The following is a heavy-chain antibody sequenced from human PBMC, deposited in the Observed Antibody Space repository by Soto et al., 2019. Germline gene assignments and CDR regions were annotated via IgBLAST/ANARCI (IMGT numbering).Heavy chain of an antibody. CDR2: MSHSGGTT. Sequence: EVHLLESGGGLVQPGGSLRLSCAASGFTFSSYAMSWVRQAPGKGLEWVSSMSHSGGTTYYADSVKGRFTISRDNSKNTLDLQMNSLGADDTAVYFCTKLFGSGWYFHSWVEGPLVTVSS. V-gene: IGHV3-23*01. D-gene: IGHD6-19*01. J-gene: IGHJ4*02. CDR1: GFTFSSYA. CDR3: TKLFGSGWYFHS.